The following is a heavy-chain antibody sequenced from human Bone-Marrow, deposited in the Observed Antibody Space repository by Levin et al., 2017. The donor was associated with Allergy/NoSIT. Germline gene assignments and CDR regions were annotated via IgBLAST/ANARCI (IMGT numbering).Heavy chain of an antibody. CDR2: IYYRGTT. D-gene: IGHD6-19*01. CDR1: SGSISSSSYY. CDR3: ARQKGKKLIEVAGTLFDS. V-gene: IGHV4-39*01. Sequence: GSLRLSCSVSSGSISSSSYYWGWIRQPPGKGLEWIGSIYYRGTTYYNPSLENRVTMSVDTSKNQFSLNLRSVTASDTAVYYCARQKGKKLIEVAGTLFDSWGQGTLVSVSS. J-gene: IGHJ4*02.